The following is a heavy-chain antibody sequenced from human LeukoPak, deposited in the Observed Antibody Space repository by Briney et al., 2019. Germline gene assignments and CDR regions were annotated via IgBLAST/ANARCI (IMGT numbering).Heavy chain of an antibody. CDR2: IYYSGST. Sequence: PSETLSLTCTVSGGSISSSSYYWGWIRQPPGKGLEWIGSIYYSGSTYYNPSLKSRVTISVDTSKNQFSLKLSSVTAADTAVYYCAKHWGRELGDWGQGTLITVSS. D-gene: IGHD1-7*01. CDR1: GGSISSSSYY. J-gene: IGHJ4*02. V-gene: IGHV4-39*01. CDR3: AKHWGRELGD.